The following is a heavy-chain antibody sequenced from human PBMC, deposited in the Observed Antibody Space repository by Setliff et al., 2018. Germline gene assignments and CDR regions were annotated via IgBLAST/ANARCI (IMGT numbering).Heavy chain of an antibody. Sequence: SETLSLTCTVSGASISSGTYYWAWIRQPPGKGLEWIGRIHYRGTTYSNASLASRLTISVDTAKNQFSLKLTSVTAADTAVYYCARGRNVAARLLDTWGQGTLVTVSS. D-gene: IGHD6-6*01. CDR3: ARGRNVAARLLDT. J-gene: IGHJ5*02. V-gene: IGHV4-39*01. CDR1: GASISSGTYY. CDR2: IHYRGTT.